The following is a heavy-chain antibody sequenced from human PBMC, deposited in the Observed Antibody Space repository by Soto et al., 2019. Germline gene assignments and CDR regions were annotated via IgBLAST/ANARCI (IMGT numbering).Heavy chain of an antibody. CDR3: ARDSSGYFYLFDY. D-gene: IGHD3-22*01. CDR2: INHSGST. CDR1: GGSFSGYY. V-gene: IGHV4-34*01. Sequence: SETLSLTCAVYGGSFSGYYWSWIRQPPGKGLEWIGEINHSGSTNYNPSLKSRVTMSVDTSKTQFFLKLSSVTAADTAIYYCARDSSGYFYLFDYWGQGTLVTVSS. J-gene: IGHJ4*02.